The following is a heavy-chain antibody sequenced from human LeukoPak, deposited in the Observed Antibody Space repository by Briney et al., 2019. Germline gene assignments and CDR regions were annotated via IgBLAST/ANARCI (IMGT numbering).Heavy chain of an antibody. CDR1: GFTVSSNY. J-gene: IGHJ6*03. Sequence: GGSLRLSCAAFGFTVSSNYMSWVRQAPGKGLEWVSVIYSGGSTYYADSVKGRFTISRDNSQNTLYLQMNSLRAEDTAVYYCAKYYGDYYYYYYMDVWGKGTTVTVSS. CDR2: IYSGGST. V-gene: IGHV3-53*01. CDR3: AKYYGDYYYYYYMDV. D-gene: IGHD3-10*01.